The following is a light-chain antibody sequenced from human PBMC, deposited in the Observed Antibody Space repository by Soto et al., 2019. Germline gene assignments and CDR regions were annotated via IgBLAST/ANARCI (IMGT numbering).Light chain of an antibody. Sequence: DIQMTQSPSSLSASIGDRVTISCRASQSITGYVNWYQQKPGKAPKVLIHAASSLQSGVPSRFSGSGSGTDFTLTISSLQPEDFASYYCQQSYSTSVTFGQGTRLEIK. CDR2: AAS. V-gene: IGKV1-39*01. CDR3: QQSYSTSVT. J-gene: IGKJ5*01. CDR1: QSITGY.